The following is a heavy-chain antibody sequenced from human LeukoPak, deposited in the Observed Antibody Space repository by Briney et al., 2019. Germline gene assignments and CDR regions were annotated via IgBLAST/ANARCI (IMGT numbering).Heavy chain of an antibody. CDR2: ISWDGGST. Sequence: HAGGSLRLSCAASGFTFDDYTMHWVRQAPGKGLEWVSLISWDGGSTYYADSVKGRFTISRDNSKNSLYLQMNSLRTEDTALYYCAKSMVSGSSHRYFDLWGRGTLVTVSS. CDR1: GFTFDDYT. V-gene: IGHV3-43*01. CDR3: AKSMVSGSSHRYFDL. J-gene: IGHJ2*01. D-gene: IGHD3-10*01.